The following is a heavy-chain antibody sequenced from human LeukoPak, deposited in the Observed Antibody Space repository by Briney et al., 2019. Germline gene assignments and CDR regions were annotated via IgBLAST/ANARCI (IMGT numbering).Heavy chain of an antibody. CDR2: INPNSGGT. Sequence: ASVKVSCKASGYTFTGYYMHWVRQAPGQGLEWMGWINPNSGGTNYAQKFQGRVTMTRDTSISTAYMELSRLRSDDTAVYYCAREVVYCSSTSCHNWFDPWGQGTLVTVSS. J-gene: IGHJ5*02. CDR1: GYTFTGYY. V-gene: IGHV1-2*02. CDR3: AREVVYCSSTSCHNWFDP. D-gene: IGHD2-2*01.